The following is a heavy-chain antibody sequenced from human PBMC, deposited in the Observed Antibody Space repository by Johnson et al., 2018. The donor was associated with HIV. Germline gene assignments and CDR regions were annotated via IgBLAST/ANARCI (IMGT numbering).Heavy chain of an antibody. V-gene: IGHV3-7*01. Sequence: VQLVESGGGLVQPGGSLRLSCAASGFTFSSYWMSWVRQAPGKGLEWVANIKQDGSEKYYVDSVKGRFTISTDNAKNSLYLQMNSLRAEDTAVYYCASEGLAGNAFDIWGQGTMVTVS. CDR2: IKQDGSEK. CDR3: ASEGLAGNAFDI. D-gene: IGHD6-19*01. J-gene: IGHJ3*02. CDR1: GFTFSSYW.